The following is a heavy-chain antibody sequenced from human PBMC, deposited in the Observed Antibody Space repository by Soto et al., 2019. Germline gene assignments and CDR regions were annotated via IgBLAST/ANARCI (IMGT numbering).Heavy chain of an antibody. J-gene: IGHJ4*02. CDR3: AKVTHRGPIAVAGPLGS. Sequence: QVHLVQSGAEVKKPGASVNVSCQASGSITNHHMHWVRQAPGQGLEWMGIFNPSGLSTTYAQKFQGRVTITRDTSTSTVYMELSSLPSEDTAVYFCAKVTHRGPIAVAGPLGSWGQGTLVIVSS. V-gene: IGHV1-46*01. CDR2: FNPSGLST. CDR1: GSITNHH. D-gene: IGHD6-19*01.